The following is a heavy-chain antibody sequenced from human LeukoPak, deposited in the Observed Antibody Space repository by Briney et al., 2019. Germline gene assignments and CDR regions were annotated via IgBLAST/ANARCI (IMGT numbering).Heavy chain of an antibody. V-gene: IGHV4-61*02. J-gene: IGHJ6*03. CDR3: AAGEFYYMDV. Sequence: SQTLSLTCTVSGGSISSGSYYWSWIRQPAGKGLEWIGRIYTSGSTNYNPSLKSRVTISVDTSKNQFSLKLSSVTAADTAVYYCAAGEFYYMDVWGKGTTVTVSS. CDR1: GGSISSGSYY. CDR2: IYTSGST.